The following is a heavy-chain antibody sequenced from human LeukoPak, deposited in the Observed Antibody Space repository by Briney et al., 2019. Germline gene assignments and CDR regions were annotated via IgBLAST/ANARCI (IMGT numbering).Heavy chain of an antibody. J-gene: IGHJ4*02. CDR3: TTVGCRSTSCYADY. V-gene: IGHV3-15*01. D-gene: IGHD2-2*01. CDR1: GLTFSNAW. CDR2: IKSKTDGGTT. Sequence: GGSLRLSCAASGLTFSNAWMTWVRQAPGKGLEWVGHIKSKTDGGTTDYAAPVKGRFTISRDDSKNTLYLQMNSLKTENTAVYYCTTVGCRSTSCYADYWGQGTLVTVSS.